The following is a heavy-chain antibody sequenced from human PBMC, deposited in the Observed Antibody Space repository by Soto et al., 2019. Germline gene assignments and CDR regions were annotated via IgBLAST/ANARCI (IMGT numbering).Heavy chain of an antibody. V-gene: IGHV1-2*02. J-gene: IGHJ4*02. CDR3: AIEVLCPSTSCRYPYFDQ. D-gene: IGHD2-2*01. CDR1: AYTFTDYY. Sequence: QVQLVQSGAEVKKPGASVKVSCQASAYTFTDYYIHWVRQAPGQGLEWMGWINPNTGGTGYVQKFQGRVTMTRDTSISTVYMELSRLRSDDTALYYCAIEVLCPSTSCRYPYFDQWGQGTLVTVSS. CDR2: INPNTGGT.